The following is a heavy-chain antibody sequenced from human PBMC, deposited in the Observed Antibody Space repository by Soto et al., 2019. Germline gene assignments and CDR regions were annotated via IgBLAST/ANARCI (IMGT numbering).Heavy chain of an antibody. CDR1: GYTFTSYY. CDR3: AKAAAGTLMFAY. J-gene: IGHJ4*02. D-gene: IGHD6-13*01. Sequence: ASVKVSCKASGYTFTSYYMHWVRQAPGQGLEWMGIINPSGGSTSYAQKFQGRVTMTRDTSTSTVYMELSSLRSEDTAVYYCAKAAAGTLMFAYWGQGTLVTVSS. CDR2: INPSGGST. V-gene: IGHV1-46*03.